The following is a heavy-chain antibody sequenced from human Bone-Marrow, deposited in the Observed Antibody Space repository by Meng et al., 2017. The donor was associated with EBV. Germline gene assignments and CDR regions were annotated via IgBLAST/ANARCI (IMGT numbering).Heavy chain of an antibody. CDR3: ARDATMVRGAPDY. CDR2: IYYSGGT. J-gene: IGHJ4*02. CDR1: GGSISSDVYL. D-gene: IGHD3-10*01. Sequence: QLQESGPGLXKPSQXXXLTCAVSGGSISSDVYLWSWIRQPPGEGLEWIGYIYYSGGTYYSPSLKSRVTISVDKSKNQFSLKLSSVTAADTAVYYCARDATMVRGAPDYWGQGTLGTVSS. V-gene: IGHV4-30-4*01.